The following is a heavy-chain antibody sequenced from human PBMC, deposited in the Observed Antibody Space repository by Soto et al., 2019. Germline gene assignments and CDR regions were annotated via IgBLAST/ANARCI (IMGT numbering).Heavy chain of an antibody. D-gene: IGHD3-22*01. Sequence: QVQLVQSGAEVKKPRSSVKVSCKASGGTFSSYAISWVRQAPGQALEWMGGIIPIFGTANYAQQFQGRVTITADEFTSTAYMERSSLRSEDMAVYYCARESSYDSCGYYPPVLAMYAFDIWGQGTMVTVSS. CDR1: GGTFSSYA. J-gene: IGHJ3*02. CDR2: IIPIFGTA. CDR3: ARESSYDSCGYYPPVLAMYAFDI. V-gene: IGHV1-69*01.